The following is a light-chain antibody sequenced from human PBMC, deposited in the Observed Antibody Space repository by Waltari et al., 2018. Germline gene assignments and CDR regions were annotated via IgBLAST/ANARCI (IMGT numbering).Light chain of an antibody. CDR1: QTLTSN. CDR3: QQYNNRPYT. Sequence: EIVMTQSPATLSVSPGERATLSCRASQTLTSNLAWYQQKPGQAPRLLIYGASTRATGTPARFSGSGSGTQFTLTISSLQSEDFVVYYCQQYNNRPYTFGQGTKLEIK. V-gene: IGKV3-15*01. J-gene: IGKJ2*01. CDR2: GAS.